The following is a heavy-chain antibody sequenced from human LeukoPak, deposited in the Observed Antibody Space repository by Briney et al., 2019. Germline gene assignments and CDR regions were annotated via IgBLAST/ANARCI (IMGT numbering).Heavy chain of an antibody. V-gene: IGHV3-21*01. J-gene: IGHJ4*02. CDR1: RFTFSSYS. CDR2: ISSSSSYI. D-gene: IGHD1-26*01. CDR3: ASLGATTLFGSY. Sequence: GGSLRLSCAASRFTFSSYSMNWVRQAPGKGLEWVSSISSSSSYIYYADSVKGRFTISRDNAKNSLYLQMNSLRAEDTAVYYCASLGATTLFGSYWGQGALVTVSS.